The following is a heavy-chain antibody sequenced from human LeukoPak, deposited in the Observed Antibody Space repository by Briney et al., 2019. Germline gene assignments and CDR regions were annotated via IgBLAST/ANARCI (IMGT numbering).Heavy chain of an antibody. CDR1: GFSFSTYW. V-gene: IGHV3-7*01. D-gene: IGHD7-27*01. CDR2: VKHGGGDK. CDR3: ARDRLGTYFDY. Sequence: GGSLRLSCAASGFSFSTYWMAWVRQAPGKGLKWVACVKHGGGDKYYLDSVKGRFTISRDNTENSLYLQMNNLRAEDTAVYYCARDRLGTYFDYWGQGALVTVSS. J-gene: IGHJ4*02.